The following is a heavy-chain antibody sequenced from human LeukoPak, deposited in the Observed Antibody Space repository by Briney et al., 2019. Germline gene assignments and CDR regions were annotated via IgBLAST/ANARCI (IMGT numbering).Heavy chain of an antibody. CDR3: ARDLAAGGPCNY. D-gene: IGHD6-13*01. V-gene: IGHV3-7*01. Sequence: GGSLRLSCAASGFTFSGYWMSWVRQAPGKGLEWVANIKQDGSEKYYVDSVRGRFTISRDNAKNSLFLQMDSLRVEDTTVYYCARDLAAGGPCNYWGQGTLVTVSS. J-gene: IGHJ4*02. CDR2: IKQDGSEK. CDR1: GFTFSGYW.